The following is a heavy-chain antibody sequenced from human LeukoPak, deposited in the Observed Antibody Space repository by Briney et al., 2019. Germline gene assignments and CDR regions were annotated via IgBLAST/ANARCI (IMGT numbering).Heavy chain of an antibody. D-gene: IGHD2-21*01. CDR3: ARVVIPYRNDAFDI. Sequence: GGSLRLSCAASGFTFSSNYMSWVRQAPGKGLEWVSVIYSGGSTYYADSVKGRFTISRDNSKNTLYLQMNSLRAEDTAVYYCARVVIPYRNDAFDIWGQGTMVTVSS. CDR2: IYSGGST. J-gene: IGHJ3*02. CDR1: GFTFSSNY. V-gene: IGHV3-53*01.